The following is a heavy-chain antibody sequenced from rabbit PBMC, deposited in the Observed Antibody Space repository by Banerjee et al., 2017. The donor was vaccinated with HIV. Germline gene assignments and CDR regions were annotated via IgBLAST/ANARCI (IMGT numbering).Heavy chain of an antibody. V-gene: IGHV1S33*01. J-gene: IGHJ3*01. CDR2: IYSRGSA. CDR1: GIDFSNYY. CDR3: ARYDSSAWVLPL. D-gene: IGHD4-1*01. Sequence: QEQLVESGGGLVKPEGSLTLTCKASGIDFSNYYMSWVRQAPGKGLEWIGIIYSRGSAYYASWVNGRFTISSDNAQNTVDLRMNSLTAADTATYFCARYDSSAWVLPLWGQGTLVTVS.